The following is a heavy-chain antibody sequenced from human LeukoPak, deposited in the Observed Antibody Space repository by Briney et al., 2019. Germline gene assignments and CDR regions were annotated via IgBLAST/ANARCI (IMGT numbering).Heavy chain of an antibody. CDR1: GGSISSSGYY. Sequence: PSETLSLTCPVSGGSISSSGYYWGWIRQPPGKGLGWIGNVYYSGSTYYNPSLKSRVTISVDTSKNQFSLKLSSVTAADTAVYDCARHDYGAKWFDPWGQGTLVTVAS. CDR3: ARHDYGAKWFDP. V-gene: IGHV4-39*01. CDR2: VYYSGST. J-gene: IGHJ5*02. D-gene: IGHD4-17*01.